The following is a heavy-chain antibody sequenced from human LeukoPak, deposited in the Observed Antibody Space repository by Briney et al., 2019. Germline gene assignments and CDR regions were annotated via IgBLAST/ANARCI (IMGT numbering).Heavy chain of an antibody. J-gene: IGHJ4*02. CDR3: ARDRGGYSGYDYYFDY. Sequence: SETLSLTCTVSGGSVSSGSYYWSWIRQPPGKGLEWIGYIYYSGSTNYNPSLKSRVTISVDASKNQFSLKLSSVTAADTDVYYCARDRGGYSGYDYYFDYWGQGSLVTVSS. V-gene: IGHV4-61*01. CDR1: GGSVSSGSYY. D-gene: IGHD5-12*01. CDR2: IYYSGST.